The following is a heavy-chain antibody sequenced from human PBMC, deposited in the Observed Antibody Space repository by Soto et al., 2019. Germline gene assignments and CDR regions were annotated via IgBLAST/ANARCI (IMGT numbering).Heavy chain of an antibody. Sequence: QVQLVQSGSEVKEPGASVKVSCKASGYTFSRYGISWVRQAPGQGLEWMAWTSANNDNTNYAEKLQGRGTLTTDTSTGTAYMELRSLRSDDTAVYYCARDERGTCTGTNCYYFDYWGQGTLVTVSS. J-gene: IGHJ4*02. CDR1: GYTFSRYG. V-gene: IGHV1-18*04. CDR3: ARDERGTCTGTNCYYFDY. D-gene: IGHD2-2*01. CDR2: TSANNDNT.